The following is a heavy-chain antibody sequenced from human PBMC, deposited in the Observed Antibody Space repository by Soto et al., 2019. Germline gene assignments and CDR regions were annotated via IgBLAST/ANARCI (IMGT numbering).Heavy chain of an antibody. D-gene: IGHD6-6*01. Sequence: QVQLVESGGGVVQPGRSLRLSCAASGFTFSSYGMHWVRQAPGKGLEWVAVISYDGSNKYYADSVKGRFTISRDNSKNTLYLQMNSLGAEDTAVYYCAKSSSSSYYYYYMDVWGKGTTVTVSS. CDR3: AKSSSSSYYYYYMDV. CDR2: ISYDGSNK. V-gene: IGHV3-30*18. J-gene: IGHJ6*03. CDR1: GFTFSSYG.